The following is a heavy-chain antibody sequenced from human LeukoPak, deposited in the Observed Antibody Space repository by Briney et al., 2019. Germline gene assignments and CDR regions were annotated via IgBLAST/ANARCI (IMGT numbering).Heavy chain of an antibody. Sequence: ASQTLSLTCTVSGGSISSGDYYWSWIRQPPGKGLEWIGYIYYSGSTYYNPSLKSRVTISVDTSKNQFSLKLSSVTAADTAVYYCATLPPPFFWSGYNWFDPWGQGTLVTVSS. D-gene: IGHD3-3*01. CDR2: IYYSGST. V-gene: IGHV4-30-4*08. CDR1: GGSISSGDYY. CDR3: ATLPPPFFWSGYNWFDP. J-gene: IGHJ5*02.